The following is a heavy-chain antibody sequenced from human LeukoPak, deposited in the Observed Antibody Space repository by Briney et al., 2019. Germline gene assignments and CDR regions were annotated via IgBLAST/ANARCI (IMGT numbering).Heavy chain of an antibody. CDR1: GDSVPSNSAA. CDR2: TYYRSKWYN. J-gene: IGHJ5*02. CDR3: ARAGSSGWYSWFDP. Sequence: SQTLSLTCAISGDSVPSNSAAWNWIRQSPSRGLEWLGRTYYRSKWYNDYAASVKSRITINPDTSKNQFSLQLNSVTPEDTAVYYCARAGSSGWYSWFDPWGQGTLVTVSS. V-gene: IGHV6-1*01. D-gene: IGHD6-19*01.